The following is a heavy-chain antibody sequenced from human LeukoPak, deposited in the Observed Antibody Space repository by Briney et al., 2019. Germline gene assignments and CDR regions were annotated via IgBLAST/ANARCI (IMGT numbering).Heavy chain of an antibody. J-gene: IGHJ5*02. CDR1: GFIFSSYW. Sequence: GGSLRLSCAASGFIFSSYWMSWVRQAPGTGLEWVANIKQDGSEKYYVDSVKGRFTISRDNAKNSLYLQMSSLRAEDTAVYYCAASLPNIVVVPAAKGPFGSWGQGTLVTVSS. D-gene: IGHD2-2*01. CDR2: IKQDGSEK. CDR3: AASLPNIVVVPAAKGPFGS. V-gene: IGHV3-7*03.